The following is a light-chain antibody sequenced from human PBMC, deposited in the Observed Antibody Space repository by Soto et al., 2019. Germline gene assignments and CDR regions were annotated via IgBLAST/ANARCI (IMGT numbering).Light chain of an antibody. V-gene: IGLV2-14*01. Sequence: QSALTQSASVSGSPGQSITISCTGTSTDVGAYNYVSWYQQHPGKAPKLVIFDVTNRPSEVSDRFSGSKSGNTASLTISGLQFEDEADYYCSSYRGTSTPVFGGGTKLTVL. CDR1: STDVGAYNY. CDR2: DVT. CDR3: SSYRGTSTPV. J-gene: IGLJ2*01.